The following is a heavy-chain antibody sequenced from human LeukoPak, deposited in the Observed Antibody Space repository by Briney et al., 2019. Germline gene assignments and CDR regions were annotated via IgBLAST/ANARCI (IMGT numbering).Heavy chain of an antibody. CDR1: GFTFSSYG. Sequence: PGGSLRLSCAASGFTFSSYGMSWVRQAPGKGLEWVSAISGSGGSTYYADSVKGRFTISRDNSKNTLSLQMSSLRVEDTAVYYCARVKRELDYGDYVRGFDYWGQGTLVTVSS. J-gene: IGHJ4*02. V-gene: IGHV3-23*01. D-gene: IGHD4-17*01. CDR3: ARVKRELDYGDYVRGFDY. CDR2: ISGSGGST.